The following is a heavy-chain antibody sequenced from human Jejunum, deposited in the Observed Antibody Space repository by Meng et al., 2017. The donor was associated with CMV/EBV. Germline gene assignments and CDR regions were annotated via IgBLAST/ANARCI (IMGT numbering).Heavy chain of an antibody. CDR3: AKSVLGARRTFHDAFDI. J-gene: IGHJ3*02. CDR2: ISGTGGGTP. CDR1: FA. Sequence: FAMAWVRQAPGKGPEWVSSISGTGGGTPYYAHSVKGRFTISRDNSKNMLYLSMNSLRTEDTAVYHCAKSVLGARRTFHDAFDIWGQGTMVTVSS. D-gene: IGHD6-6*01. V-gene: IGHV3-23*01.